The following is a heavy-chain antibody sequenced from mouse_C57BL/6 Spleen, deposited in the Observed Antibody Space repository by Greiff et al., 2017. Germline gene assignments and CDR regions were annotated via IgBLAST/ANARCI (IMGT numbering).Heavy chain of an antibody. J-gene: IGHJ2*01. CDR1: GFTFSDYG. V-gene: IGHV5-17*01. D-gene: IGHD2-2*01. Sequence: EVKLVESGGGLVKPGGSLKLSCAASGFTFSDYGMHWVRQAPGKGLEWVAYISSGSSTIYYADTVKGRFSISRDNAKNTLFLQMTSLRSEDTAMYYCARDGLDYFDYWGQGTTLTVSS. CDR3: ARDGLDYFDY. CDR2: ISSGSSTI.